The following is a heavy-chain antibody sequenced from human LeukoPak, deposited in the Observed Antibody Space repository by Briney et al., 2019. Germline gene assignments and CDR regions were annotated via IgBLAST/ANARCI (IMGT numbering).Heavy chain of an antibody. CDR3: ARHVTVTSGNWFDP. Sequence: GESLKISCKGSGYSFSNYWIGWVRQMPGKGLEWMAIIYPGDSDTRYSPSFQGQVTISADKSISTAYLQWSSLKASDTAMYYCARHVTVTSGNWFDPWGQGTLVTVSS. CDR2: IYPGDSDT. J-gene: IGHJ5*02. CDR1: GYSFSNYW. D-gene: IGHD4-11*01. V-gene: IGHV5-51*01.